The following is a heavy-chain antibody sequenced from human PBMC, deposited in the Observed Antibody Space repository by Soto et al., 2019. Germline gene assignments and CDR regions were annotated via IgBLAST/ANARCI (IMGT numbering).Heavy chain of an antibody. Sequence: SETLSLTCAVSGYSISSGYYWAWIRQSPGKGLEWIGTIYHGGITYYNPSLKSRVTMSVDPSKNQLSLNLTSVTAADTAVYYCAREKEYSGYYLYFDFWGQGTLVTVSS. J-gene: IGHJ4*02. V-gene: IGHV4-38-2*02. D-gene: IGHD3-22*01. CDR3: AREKEYSGYYLYFDF. CDR2: IYHGGIT. CDR1: GYSISSGYY.